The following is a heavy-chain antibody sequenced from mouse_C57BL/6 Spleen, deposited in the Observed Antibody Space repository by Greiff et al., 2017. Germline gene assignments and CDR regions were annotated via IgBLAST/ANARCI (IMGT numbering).Heavy chain of an antibody. D-gene: IGHD1-1*01. V-gene: IGHV1-61*01. J-gene: IGHJ3*01. CDR2: IYPSDSET. Sequence: QVQLQQPGAELVRPGSSVKLSCKASGYTFTSYWMDWVKQRPGQGLEWIGNIYPSDSETHYNQKFKDKATLTVDKSSSTAYMRLSSLTSEDSAVFCGARHYGSSSLFAYWGQGTLVTVAA. CDR1: GYTFTSYW. CDR3: ARHYGSSSLFAY.